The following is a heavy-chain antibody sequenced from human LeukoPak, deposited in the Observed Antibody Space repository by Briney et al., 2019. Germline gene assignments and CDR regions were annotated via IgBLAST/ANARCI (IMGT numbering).Heavy chain of an antibody. CDR1: GFTFRNYG. CDR2: ISNSGGNT. V-gene: IGHV3-23*01. Sequence: GGTLRLSCAASGFTFRNYGMSWVRQAPGKGLEWVSAISNSGGNTYYADSVKGRFTISRDNSRNTLYLQMNSLRAEDTAIYYCARMYGDYVDYWGQGTLVTVSS. J-gene: IGHJ4*02. CDR3: ARMYGDYVDY. D-gene: IGHD4-17*01.